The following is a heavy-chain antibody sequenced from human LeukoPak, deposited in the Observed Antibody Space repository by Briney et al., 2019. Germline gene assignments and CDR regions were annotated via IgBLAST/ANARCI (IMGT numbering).Heavy chain of an antibody. V-gene: IGHV1-8*01. CDR2: MNPNSGNT. CDR3: AREVRYFDWLSPNWFDP. Sequence: ASVKVSCKASGYTFTSYDIKWVRQATGQGLEWMGWMNPNSGNTGYAQKFQGRVTMTRNTSISTAYMELSSLRSEDTAVYYCAREVRYFDWLSPNWFDPWGQGTLVTVSS. CDR1: GYTFTSYD. J-gene: IGHJ5*02. D-gene: IGHD3-9*01.